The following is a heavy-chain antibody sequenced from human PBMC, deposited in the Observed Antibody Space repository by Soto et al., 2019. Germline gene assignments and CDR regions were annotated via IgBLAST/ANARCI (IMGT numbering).Heavy chain of an antibody. Sequence: PGGSLRLSXAASGFTFSGSAMHWVRQASGKGLEWVGRIRSKANSYATAYAASVKGRFTISRDDSKNTAYLQMNSLKTEDTAVYYCTIRNWNYHDVDYYYYGMDVWGQGTTVTVSS. J-gene: IGHJ6*02. CDR1: GFTFSGSA. V-gene: IGHV3-73*01. D-gene: IGHD1-7*01. CDR3: TIRNWNYHDVDYYYYGMDV. CDR2: IRSKANSYAT.